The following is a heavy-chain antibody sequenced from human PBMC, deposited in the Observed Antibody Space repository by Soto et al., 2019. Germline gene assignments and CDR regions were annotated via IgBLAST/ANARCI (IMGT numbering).Heavy chain of an antibody. CDR2: ISYDGSNK. Sequence: VQLVESGGGVVQPGRSLRLSCAASGFTFSSYGMHWVRQAPGKGLEWVAVISYDGSNKYYADSVKSRFTISRDNSKNTLYLQMNSLRAEDTAVYYCAKEEYYYDSSGYYIGVSAFDIWGQGPMVTVSS. CDR1: GFTFSSYG. J-gene: IGHJ3*02. CDR3: AKEEYYYDSSGYYIGVSAFDI. D-gene: IGHD3-22*01. V-gene: IGHV3-30*18.